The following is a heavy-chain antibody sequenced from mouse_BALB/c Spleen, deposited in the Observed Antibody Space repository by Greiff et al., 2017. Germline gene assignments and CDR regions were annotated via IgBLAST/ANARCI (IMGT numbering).Heavy chain of an antibody. D-gene: IGHD2-14*01. Sequence: EVQGVESGGDLVKPGGSLKLSCAASGFTFSSYGMSWVRQTPDKRLEWVATISSGGSYTYYPDSVKGRFTISRDNAKNTLYLQMSSLKSEDTAMYYCARQPGDYRYDEAWFAYWGQGTLVTVSA. CDR2: ISSGGSYT. J-gene: IGHJ3*01. CDR3: ARQPGDYRYDEAWFAY. CDR1: GFTFSSYG. V-gene: IGHV5-6*01.